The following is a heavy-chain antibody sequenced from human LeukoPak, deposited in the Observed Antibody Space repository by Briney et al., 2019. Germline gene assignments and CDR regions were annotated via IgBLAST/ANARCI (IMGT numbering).Heavy chain of an antibody. CDR3: ASLKGLFDYFDY. CDR2: LYNAGST. V-gene: IGHV3-53*01. Sequence: GSLKLFCVGSGVIGSNKYMGWVRPAPGEGLELVSVLYNAGSTYYADSVKGRFTISRDNSKNTLYLQMYSLRAEDTAVYYCASLKGLFDYFDYWGQGALVTVSS. CDR1: GVIGSNKY. J-gene: IGHJ4*02. D-gene: IGHD3-22*01.